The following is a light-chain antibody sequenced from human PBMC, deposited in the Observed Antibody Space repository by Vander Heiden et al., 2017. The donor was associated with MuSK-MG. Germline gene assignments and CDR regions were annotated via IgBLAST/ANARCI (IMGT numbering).Light chain of an antibody. CDR2: EVS. CDR1: SSDVGTYDI. V-gene: IGLV2-23*02. CDR3: CAYAGNNFWV. J-gene: IGLJ1*01. Sequence: SALTQPASVSGSPGQSITISCTGTSSDVGTYDIVSWYQQHPGKAPKLMIYEVSKRPSGVSNRFSGSKSGNTASLTMSGLQAEDEADYYCCAYAGNNFWVFGTGTTVTVL.